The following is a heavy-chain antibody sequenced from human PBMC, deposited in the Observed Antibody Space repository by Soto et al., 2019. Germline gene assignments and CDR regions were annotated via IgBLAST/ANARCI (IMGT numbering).Heavy chain of an antibody. Sequence: GASVKVSCKASGGTFSSYAISWVRQAPGQGLEWMGGIIPIFGTANYAQKFQGRVTITADKSTSTAYMELSSLRSEDTAVYYCARGDSNGGYPTSWGQGTLVTVSS. D-gene: IGHD4-17*01. CDR3: ARGDSNGGYPTS. V-gene: IGHV1-69*06. CDR2: IIPIFGTA. J-gene: IGHJ4*02. CDR1: GGTFSSYA.